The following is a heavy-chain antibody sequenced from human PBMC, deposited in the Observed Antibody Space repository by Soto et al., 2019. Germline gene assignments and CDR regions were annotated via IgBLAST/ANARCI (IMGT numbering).Heavy chain of an antibody. CDR3: AVRYYYDSSGSRPFDY. J-gene: IGHJ4*02. Sequence: SETLSLTCAVYGGSFSGYYWSWIRQPPGKGLEWIGEINHSGSTNYNPSLKSRVTISVDTSKNQFSLKLSSVTAADTAVYYCAVRYYYDSSGSRPFDYWGQGTLVTVSS. V-gene: IGHV4-34*01. D-gene: IGHD3-22*01. CDR2: INHSGST. CDR1: GGSFSGYY.